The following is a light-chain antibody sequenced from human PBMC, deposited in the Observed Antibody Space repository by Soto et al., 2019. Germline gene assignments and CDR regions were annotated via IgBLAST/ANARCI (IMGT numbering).Light chain of an antibody. CDR1: SSDVGGYKY. J-gene: IGLJ1*01. CDR2: EVN. CDR3: SSYAGSNNLGV. V-gene: IGLV2-8*01. Sequence: SALTQPPSASGSPGQSVTISCTGTSSDVGGYKYVSWYQQHPGKAPKLMIFEVNKRPSGVPDRFSGSKSGNTASLTVSGLQAEDEADYYCSSYAGSNNLGVFGTGTKLTVL.